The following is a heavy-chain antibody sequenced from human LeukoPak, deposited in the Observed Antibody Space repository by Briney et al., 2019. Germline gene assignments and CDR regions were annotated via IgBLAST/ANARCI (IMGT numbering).Heavy chain of an antibody. CDR2: ISYDGSNK. V-gene: IGHV3-30*01. CDR3: ARETAMAMYFDY. D-gene: IGHD5-18*01. J-gene: IGHJ4*02. CDR1: GFTFSSYA. Sequence: GGSLRLSCAASGFTFSSYAMHWVRQAPGQELEWVAVISYDGSNKYYADSVKGRFTISRDNSKNTLYLQMNSLRAEDTAVYYCARETAMAMYFDYWGQGTLVTVSS.